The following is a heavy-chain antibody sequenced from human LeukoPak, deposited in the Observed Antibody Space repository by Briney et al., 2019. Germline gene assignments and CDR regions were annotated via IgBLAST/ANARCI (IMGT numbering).Heavy chain of an antibody. Sequence: GESLKISCMGSGYSFTSYWIVWVRQMPGKGLEGMGIIYPGDSDTRYSPSVQCHVTISADNSISTAYLKWSSLKASDTAMYYCARRITDYNFDYWGQGTLVTVSS. V-gene: IGHV5-51*01. CDR3: ARRITDYNFDY. J-gene: IGHJ4*02. CDR1: GYSFTSYW. D-gene: IGHD4-11*01. CDR2: IYPGDSDT.